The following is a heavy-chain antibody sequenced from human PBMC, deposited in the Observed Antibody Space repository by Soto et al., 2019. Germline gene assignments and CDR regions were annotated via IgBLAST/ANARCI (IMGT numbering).Heavy chain of an antibody. V-gene: IGHV4-34*01. Sequence: QLHLQQWGPGSLKPSETLSLTCAVSGGSFSGYFWSWFRHSPGRGLEWIGEIDESGKTYYNPNLKRRLTITEDTSKHQLSLRLTSVTAADTAKYYCEGGDFWGQGTQVTVSS. CDR1: GGSFSGYF. CDR3: EGGDF. J-gene: IGHJ4*02. CDR2: IDESGKT.